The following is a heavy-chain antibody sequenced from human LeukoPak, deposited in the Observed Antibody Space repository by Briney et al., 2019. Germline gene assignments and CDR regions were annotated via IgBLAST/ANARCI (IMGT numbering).Heavy chain of an antibody. J-gene: IGHJ4*02. V-gene: IGHV1-2*02. D-gene: IGHD6-13*01. Sequence: ASVKVFCKASGYTFTGYYMHWVRQAPGQGLEWMGWINPNSGRTNYAQKFQGRVTMTRDTSISTAYMELSRLRSDDTAVYYCARAVVAAAGSFDYWGQGTLVTVSS. CDR2: INPNSGRT. CDR1: GYTFTGYY. CDR3: ARAVVAAAGSFDY.